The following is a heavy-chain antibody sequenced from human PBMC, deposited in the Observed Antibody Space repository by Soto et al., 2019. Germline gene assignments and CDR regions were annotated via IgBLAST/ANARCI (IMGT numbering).Heavy chain of an antibody. V-gene: IGHV1-3*01. D-gene: IGHD1-7*01. CDR1: GYTFTSYT. J-gene: IGHJ4*02. Sequence: SVKVSCKASGYTFTSYTIHWVRQAPGQRPEWMGWINAGNGKTKYSPRIQDRVNITRDTSASTVYMELSSLKSEDTAIYYCARDKAPNEYESTWTYDYWGQGSLVTVSS. CDR3: ARDKAPNEYESTWTYDY. CDR2: INAGNGKT.